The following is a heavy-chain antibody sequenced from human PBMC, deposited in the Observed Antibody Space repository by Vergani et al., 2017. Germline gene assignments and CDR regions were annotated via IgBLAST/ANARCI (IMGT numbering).Heavy chain of an antibody. J-gene: IGHJ5*01. CDR2: IKSDGSIT. D-gene: IGHD3-9*01. CDR3: ARARCIETCYMSNWLDS. CDR1: GFSFNSYW. Sequence: EVQLLESGGGLVQPGGPLRFPCAASGFSFNSYWMHWVRQVPGKGLLWGSRIKSDGSITAYADSVKGRFTISRDNAQNTLYLQMNSLRVEDTGVYYCARARCIETCYMSNWLDSWGQGTLITVSS. V-gene: IGHV3-74*03.